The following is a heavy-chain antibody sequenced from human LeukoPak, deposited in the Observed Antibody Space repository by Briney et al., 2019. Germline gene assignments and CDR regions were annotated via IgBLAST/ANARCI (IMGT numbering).Heavy chain of an antibody. CDR3: ARNKRGTYWRDAFDI. CDR2: ISAYNGDT. CDR1: DYTFTNYG. J-gene: IGHJ3*02. Sequence: ASVKVPCKASDYTFTNYGISWVRQAPGQGLEWMGWISAYNGDTNYAQNLQGKVTLTTDASTSTAFMELKSLTSDDTAMYYCARNKRGTYWRDAFDIWGQGTRVTVSS. V-gene: IGHV1-18*01. D-gene: IGHD1-1*01.